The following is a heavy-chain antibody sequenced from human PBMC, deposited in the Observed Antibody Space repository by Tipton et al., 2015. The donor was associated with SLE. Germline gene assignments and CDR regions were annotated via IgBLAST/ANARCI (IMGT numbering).Heavy chain of an antibody. V-gene: IGHV3-48*03. CDR3: ARQPAPLRYYGMDV. CDR2: ISSSSSFI. D-gene: IGHD2-2*01. Sequence: SLRLSCAASGFTFSDYEMNWVRQAPGRGLEWVSYISSSSSFIYYADSVKGRFTISRDNAKNSLYLQMNSLRAEDTAVYYCARQPAPLRYYGMDVWGRGTTVTVSS. J-gene: IGHJ6*02. CDR1: GFTFSDYE.